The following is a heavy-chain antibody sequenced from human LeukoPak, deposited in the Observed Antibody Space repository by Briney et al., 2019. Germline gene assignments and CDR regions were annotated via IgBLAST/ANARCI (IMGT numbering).Heavy chain of an antibody. D-gene: IGHD6-13*01. V-gene: IGHV4-34*01. CDR3: ASIEGIAAAGSIY. Sequence: SETLSLTCAVYGGSFSGYYWSWVRQPPGKGLEWIGEINHSGSTNYNPSLKSRVTISVDTSKNQFSLKLSSVTAADTAVYYCASIEGIAAAGSIYWGQGTLVTVSS. J-gene: IGHJ4*02. CDR1: GGSFSGYY. CDR2: INHSGST.